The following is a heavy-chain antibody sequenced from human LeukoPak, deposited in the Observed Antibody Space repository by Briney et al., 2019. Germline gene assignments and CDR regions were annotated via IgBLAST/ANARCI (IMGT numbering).Heavy chain of an antibody. CDR2: INHSGST. CDR1: GVSFSGYY. CDR3: ARDGIVLDY. Sequence: SETLSLTCAVYGVSFSGYYWSWLRQPPGKGLEWLGEINHSGSTNYNPSLKSRVTISVDTSKNRCSLKLSSVTAADTAVYYCARDGIVLDYWGQGTLVTVSS. J-gene: IGHJ4*02. V-gene: IGHV4-34*01. D-gene: IGHD2-8*01.